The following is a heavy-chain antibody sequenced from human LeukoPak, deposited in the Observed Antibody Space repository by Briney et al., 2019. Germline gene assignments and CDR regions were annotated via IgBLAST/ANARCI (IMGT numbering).Heavy chain of an antibody. CDR2: IYYSGST. Sequence: SETLSLTCAVYGGSFSGYYWSWIRQPPGKGLEWIGYIYYSGSTNYNPSLKSRVTISVDTSKNQFSLKLSSVTAADTAVYYCARDRSSSWYREFDPWGQGTLVTVSS. J-gene: IGHJ5*02. CDR1: GGSFSGYY. CDR3: ARDRSSSWYREFDP. D-gene: IGHD6-13*01. V-gene: IGHV4-59*01.